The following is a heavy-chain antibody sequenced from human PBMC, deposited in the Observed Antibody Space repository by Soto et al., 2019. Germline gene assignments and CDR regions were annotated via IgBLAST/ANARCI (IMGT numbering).Heavy chain of an antibody. V-gene: IGHV4-30-4*01. D-gene: IGHD1-20*01. J-gene: IGHJ6*02. Sequence: SETLSLTCTVSGGSISSGDYYWSWIRQPPGKGLEWIGYIYYSGSTYYNPSLKSRVTISVDTSKNQFSLKLSSVTAADTAVYYCARDIISTGARGMDVWGQGTTVTVS. CDR1: GGSISSGDYY. CDR2: IYYSGST. CDR3: ARDIISTGARGMDV.